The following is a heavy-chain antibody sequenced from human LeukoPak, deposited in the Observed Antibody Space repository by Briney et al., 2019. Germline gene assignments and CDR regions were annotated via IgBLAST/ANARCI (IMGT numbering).Heavy chain of an antibody. V-gene: IGHV3-53*01. CDR2: IYSGGST. CDR3: ARAWYDSSGYYSFDY. J-gene: IGHJ4*02. Sequence: GGSLRLSCAASGFTVSSNYMSWVRQAPGKGLEWVSVIYSGGSTYYADSVKGRFTISRDNSKNTLYLQMNNLRAEDTAVYYCARAWYDSSGYYSFDYWGQGTLVSVSS. CDR1: GFTVSSNY. D-gene: IGHD3-22*01.